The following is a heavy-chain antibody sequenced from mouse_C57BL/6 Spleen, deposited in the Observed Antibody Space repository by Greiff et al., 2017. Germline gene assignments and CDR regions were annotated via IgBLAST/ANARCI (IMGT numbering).Heavy chain of an antibody. Sequence: QVQLQQSGAELVKPGASVKISCKASGYAFSSYWMNWVKQRPGKGLEWIGQIYPGDGDTNYNGKFKGKATLTADKSSSTAYMQLSSLTSEDSAVYFCAREGGYGSSYGYWGQGTTLTVSS. J-gene: IGHJ2*01. CDR1: GYAFSSYW. CDR2: IYPGDGDT. CDR3: AREGGYGSSYGY. V-gene: IGHV1-80*01. D-gene: IGHD1-1*01.